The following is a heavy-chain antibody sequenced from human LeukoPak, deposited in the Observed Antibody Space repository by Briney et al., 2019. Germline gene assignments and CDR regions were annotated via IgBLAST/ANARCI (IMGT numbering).Heavy chain of an antibody. V-gene: IGHV2-5*01. J-gene: IGHJ4*02. Sequence: SGPTLVNPTQTLTLTCTFSGFSLRNSGEAVGWIRQPPGKALEWLAVINWNDDKRYRPSLKSRLTITKDTSKNQVVLTVTNMDPVDTATYFCAHRHMPAVPGVFEYWGQGTLVTVSS. CDR1: GFSLRNSGEA. D-gene: IGHD6-19*01. CDR3: AHRHMPAVPGVFEY. CDR2: INWNDDK.